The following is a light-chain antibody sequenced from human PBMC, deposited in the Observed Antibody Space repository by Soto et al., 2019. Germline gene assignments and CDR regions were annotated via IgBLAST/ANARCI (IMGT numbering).Light chain of an antibody. CDR3: EQRRYWPVP. Sequence: EMGLTQSPAILSRSQGERATLSCRPSRSVSSYFAWYQQKPAQAPRLLIYDASNRATGVPARFSGSGSGTHHTPPLSPLQPEDFAVYDCEQRRYWPVPFPQATKVDIK. CDR1: RSVSSY. V-gene: IGKV3-11*01. CDR2: DAS. J-gene: IGKJ1*01.